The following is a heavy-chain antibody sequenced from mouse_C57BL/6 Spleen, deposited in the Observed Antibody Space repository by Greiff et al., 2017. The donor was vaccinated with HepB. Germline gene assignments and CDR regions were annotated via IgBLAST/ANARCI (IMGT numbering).Heavy chain of an antibody. CDR1: GYTFTSYW. Sequence: VQLQQSGAELVMPGASVKLSCKASGYTFTSYWMHWVKQRPGQGLEWIGEIDPSDSYTNYNQKFKGKSTLTVDKSSSTAYMQLSSLTSEDSAVYYCARRGIYYGNYDWFAYWGQGTLVTVSA. D-gene: IGHD2-1*01. V-gene: IGHV1-69*01. J-gene: IGHJ3*01. CDR2: IDPSDSYT. CDR3: ARRGIYYGNYDWFAY.